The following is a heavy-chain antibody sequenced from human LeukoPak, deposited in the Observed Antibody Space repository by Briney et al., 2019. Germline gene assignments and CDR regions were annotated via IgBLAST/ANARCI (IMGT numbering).Heavy chain of an antibody. CDR2: TWFDGSNN. CDR3: ARDSVMTTMTADPDY. V-gene: IGHV3-33*08. D-gene: IGHD4-17*01. CDR1: GFTFSDYA. Sequence: PGGSLRLSCAASGFTFSDYAMHWVRQAPGKGLEWLALTWFDGSNNHYADSVKGRFSISRDNSKNTLYLQMNSLRAEDTAVYYCARDSVMTTMTADPDYWGQGTLVTVSS. J-gene: IGHJ4*02.